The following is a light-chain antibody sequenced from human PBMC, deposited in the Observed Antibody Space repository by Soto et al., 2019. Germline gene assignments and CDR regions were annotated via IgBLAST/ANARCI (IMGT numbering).Light chain of an antibody. CDR3: QQYNSYSRT. Sequence: IQMTQSPSTLSASVGDRGTSACRASQSISSWLAWYQQKPGKAPKLLIYDASSLESGVPSRFSGSGSGTEFTLTISSLQPDDFATYYCQQYNSYSRTFGPGTKVH. J-gene: IGKJ3*01. CDR2: DAS. CDR1: QSISSW. V-gene: IGKV1-5*01.